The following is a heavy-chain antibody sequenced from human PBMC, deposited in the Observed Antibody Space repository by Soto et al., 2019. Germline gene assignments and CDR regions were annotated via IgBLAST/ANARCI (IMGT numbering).Heavy chain of an antibody. CDR3: ARASVPAAPYYYYYYGMDV. V-gene: IGHV1-2*04. D-gene: IGHD2-2*01. J-gene: IGHJ6*02. Sequence: ASVKVSCKASGYTFTGYYMHCVRQAPGQGLEWMGWINPNSGGTNYAQKFQGWVTMTRDTSISTAYMELSRLRSDDTAVYYCARASVPAAPYYYYYYGMDVWGQGTTVTVSS. CDR2: INPNSGGT. CDR1: GYTFTGYY.